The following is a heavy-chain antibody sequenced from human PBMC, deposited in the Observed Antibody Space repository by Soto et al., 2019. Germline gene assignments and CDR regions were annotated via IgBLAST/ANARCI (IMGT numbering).Heavy chain of an antibody. Sequence: AASVKVSCKASGYTFTGYYMHWVRQAPGQGLEWMGWINPNSGGTNYAQKFQGRVTMTRDTSISTAYMELSRLRSDDTAVYYCARDLIAVAGSDYYYYGMDVWGQGTTGTVSS. J-gene: IGHJ6*02. CDR2: INPNSGGT. CDR3: ARDLIAVAGSDYYYYGMDV. CDR1: GYTFTGYY. V-gene: IGHV1-2*02. D-gene: IGHD6-19*01.